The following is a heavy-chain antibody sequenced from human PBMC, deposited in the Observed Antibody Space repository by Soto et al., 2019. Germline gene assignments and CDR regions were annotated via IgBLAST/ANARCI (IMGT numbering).Heavy chain of an antibody. D-gene: IGHD3-9*01. CDR1: GYPFIKYG. Sequence: QLQLVQSAAEVKKPGASVRVSCKAYGYPFIKYGISWIRQAPEQGLEWLGWIKVDSGYTNYAQKFRGRFTMTADTSSDTAFMELRSLRLDDTAVYFCATAYDTGFDPWGQGTLVSVSS. V-gene: IGHV1-18*04. CDR2: IKVDSGYT. CDR3: ATAYDTGFDP. J-gene: IGHJ5*02.